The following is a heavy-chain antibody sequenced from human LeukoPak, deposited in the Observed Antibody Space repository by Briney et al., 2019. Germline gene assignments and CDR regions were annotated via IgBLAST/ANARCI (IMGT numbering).Heavy chain of an antibody. Sequence: SDTLSLTCTVSGGSSSSGDYYWNWIRQTPGKGLEWIGYIYYSGTTYYSPSLKSRVTISLDTSKNQFSLKLSSVTAADTAVYYCARGPAATFDYWGQGTLVTVSS. V-gene: IGHV4-30-4*02. J-gene: IGHJ4*02. CDR3: ARGPAATFDY. CDR1: GGSSSSGDYY. CDR2: IYYSGTT. D-gene: IGHD2-2*01.